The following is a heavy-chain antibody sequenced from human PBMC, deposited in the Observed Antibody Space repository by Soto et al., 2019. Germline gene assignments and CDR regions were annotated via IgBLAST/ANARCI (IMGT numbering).Heavy chain of an antibody. Sequence: QVQLVQYGAEVKKPGASVKVSCKASGYTFTGYYMHWVRQAPGQGLEWMGWINPNSGGTNYAQKCQGWVTMTRDTSISTAYMELSRLRSDDTAVYYCASDSSGYYAFDIWGQGTMVTVSS. V-gene: IGHV1-2*04. D-gene: IGHD3-22*01. CDR2: INPNSGGT. CDR1: GYTFTGYY. J-gene: IGHJ3*02. CDR3: ASDSSGYYAFDI.